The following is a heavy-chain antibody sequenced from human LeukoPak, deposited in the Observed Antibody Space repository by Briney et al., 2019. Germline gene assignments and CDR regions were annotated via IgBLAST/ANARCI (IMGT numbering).Heavy chain of an antibody. CDR1: GYSISSGYY. D-gene: IGHD6-13*01. J-gene: IGHJ4*02. Sequence: KPSETLSLTCTVSGYSISSGYYWGWIRQPLGKGLEWIGSIYHSGSTYYNPSLKSRVTMSVDTSKNQFSLRLRSVTAADTAVYYCARQIASAGTAGFDFWGQGALATVSS. CDR3: ARQIASAGTAGFDF. CDR2: IYHSGST. V-gene: IGHV4-38-2*02.